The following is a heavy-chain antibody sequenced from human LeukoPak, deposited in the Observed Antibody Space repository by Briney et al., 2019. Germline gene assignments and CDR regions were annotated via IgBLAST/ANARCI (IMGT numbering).Heavy chain of an antibody. V-gene: IGHV3-21*06. D-gene: IGHD6-25*01. CDR2: ISSSSAYI. CDR3: ARGPRNSSGYQYFRD. Sequence: GGSLRLSCAASGFTFSDYSMNWLRQAPGKGLEWVSSISSSSAYIYFADSVKGRFTISRDNAKNSLSLQMNSLRADDTAVYHCARGPRNSSGYQYFRDWGQGTLVTVSS. J-gene: IGHJ1*01. CDR1: GFTFSDYS.